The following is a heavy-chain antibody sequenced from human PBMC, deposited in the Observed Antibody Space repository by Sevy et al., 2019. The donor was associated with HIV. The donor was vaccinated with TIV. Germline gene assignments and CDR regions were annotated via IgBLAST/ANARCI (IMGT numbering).Heavy chain of an antibody. V-gene: IGHV1-18*01. D-gene: IGHD4-17*01. CDR1: GYTFTSYG. CDR3: ARDDYGDYAFDY. CDR2: ISAYNGNT. Sequence: ASVKVSCKASGYTFTSYGISWVRQAPRQGLEWMGWISAYNGNTNYAQKLQGRVTMTTDTSTSTAYMELRSLRSDDTAVYYCARDDYGDYAFDYWGQGTLVTVSS. J-gene: IGHJ4*02.